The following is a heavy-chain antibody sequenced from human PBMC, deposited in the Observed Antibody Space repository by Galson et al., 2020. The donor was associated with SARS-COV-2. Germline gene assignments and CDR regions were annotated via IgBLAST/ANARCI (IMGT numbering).Heavy chain of an antibody. V-gene: IGHV3-33*06. CDR1: GFTLSSYG. D-gene: IGHD5-18*01. J-gene: IGHJ4*02. Sequence: GGPLRLSCAASGFTLSSYGMHWVRQAPGKGREGVAAILYDGSTKYYPDSVKGRFTISRDNSKNTLYLQMNSLRAEDTAVYYCAKYSYSNGYPHNCLDDWGQGTLVTVSS. CDR3: AKYSYSNGYPHNCLDD. CDR2: ILYDGSTK.